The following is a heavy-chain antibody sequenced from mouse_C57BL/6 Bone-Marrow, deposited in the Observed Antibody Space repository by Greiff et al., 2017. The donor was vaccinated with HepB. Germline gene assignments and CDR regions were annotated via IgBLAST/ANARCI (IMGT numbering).Heavy chain of an antibody. CDR1: GFTFSSYG. CDR2: ISSGGSYT. J-gene: IGHJ2*01. D-gene: IGHD1-1*01. Sequence: EVMLVESGGDLVKPGGSLKLSCAASGFTFSSYGMSWVRQTPDKRLEWVATISSGGSYTYYPDSVKGRFTISRDNAKNTLYLQMSSLKSEDTAMYYCARHYYYGSRMDDWGQGTTLTVSS. CDR3: ARHYYYGSRMDD. V-gene: IGHV5-6*02.